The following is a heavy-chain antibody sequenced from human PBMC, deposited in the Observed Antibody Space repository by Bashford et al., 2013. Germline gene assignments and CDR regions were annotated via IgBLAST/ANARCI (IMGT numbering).Heavy chain of an antibody. J-gene: IGHJ6*02. Sequence: WVRQMPGKGLEWMGIIYPGDSDTRYSPSFQGQVTISADKSISTAYLQWSSLKASDSAMYYCAKVFVPTGGTNYGMDVWGQGTTVTVSS. D-gene: IGHD1/OR15-1a*01. CDR2: IYPGDSDT. CDR3: AKVFVPTGGTNYGMDV. V-gene: IGHV5-51*01.